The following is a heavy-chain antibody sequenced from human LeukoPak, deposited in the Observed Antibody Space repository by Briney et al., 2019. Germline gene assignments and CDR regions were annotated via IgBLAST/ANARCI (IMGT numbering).Heavy chain of an antibody. CDR2: IKHSGST. CDR1: GGSFSGYY. D-gene: IGHD6-6*01. Sequence: SETLSLTCAVYGGSFSGYYWSWIRQPPGKGLEWIGEIKHSGSTNYNPSLKSRVTISVDTSKNQFSLKLSSVTAADTAVYYCARKYSNYYYYYMDVWGKGTTVTVSS. J-gene: IGHJ6*03. CDR3: ARKYSNYYYYYMDV. V-gene: IGHV4-34*01.